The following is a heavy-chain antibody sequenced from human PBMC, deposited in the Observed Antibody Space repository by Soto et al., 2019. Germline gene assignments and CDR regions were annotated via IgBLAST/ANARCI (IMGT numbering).Heavy chain of an antibody. D-gene: IGHD2-2*01. Sequence: QVQLVQSGAEVKKPGASVKVSCKASGYTFTGYYMHWVRQAPGQGLEWMGWINPNSGGTNYAQKFQGWVTMTSDTSISTAYMELSRLRSDDTAVYYCARVPCSSTRCLDYYGMDVWGQGTTVTVSS. CDR2: INPNSGGT. J-gene: IGHJ6*02. CDR3: ARVPCSSTRCLDYYGMDV. V-gene: IGHV1-2*04. CDR1: GYTFTGYY.